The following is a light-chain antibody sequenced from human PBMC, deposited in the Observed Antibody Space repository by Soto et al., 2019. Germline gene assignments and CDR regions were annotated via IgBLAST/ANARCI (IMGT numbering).Light chain of an antibody. CDR2: DVS. CDR3: CSYAGSYTYV. V-gene: IGLV2-11*01. Sequence: SVRTQPRSVSGAPGQSVTISCTGTSSDVGGYNYVSWYQQHPGKAPKLMIYDVSKRPSGVPDRFSGSKPGNTASLTISGLQAEDEADYYCCSYAGSYTYVFGTGTKVTVL. CDR1: SSDVGGYNY. J-gene: IGLJ1*01.